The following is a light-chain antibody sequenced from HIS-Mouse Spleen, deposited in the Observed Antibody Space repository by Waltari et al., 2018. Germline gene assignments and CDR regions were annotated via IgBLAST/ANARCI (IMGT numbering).Light chain of an antibody. CDR2: DDS. J-gene: IGLJ2*01. Sequence: SYVLTQPPSVSVAPGQPARITCGGNNIGSKSVHWYQQKPGQAPVLVVYDDSDRPSGIPERFSGSNSGNTATLTISGLQSEDEADYYCAAWDDSLNGHVVFGGGTKLTVL. CDR3: AAWDDSLNGHVV. CDR1: NIGSKS. V-gene: IGLV3-21*02.